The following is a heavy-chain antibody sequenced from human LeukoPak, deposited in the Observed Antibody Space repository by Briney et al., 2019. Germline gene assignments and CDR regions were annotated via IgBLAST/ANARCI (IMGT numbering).Heavy chain of an antibody. CDR3: TRGHWALDC. D-gene: IGHD3-16*01. CDR2: IHHTGSF. V-gene: IGHV4-59*01. CDR1: GASTSDYY. Sequence: SETLSLTCTIFGASTSDYYCSWVRQPPGKGLEWIGYIHHTGSFDYNPSLNSRATISLDTSKNQFSLKLTSATAADTAVYYCTRGHWALDCWGQGPLVTVSS. J-gene: IGHJ4*02.